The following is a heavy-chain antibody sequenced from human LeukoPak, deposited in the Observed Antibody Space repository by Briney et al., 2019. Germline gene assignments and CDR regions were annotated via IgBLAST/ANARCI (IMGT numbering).Heavy chain of an antibody. CDR2: ISSSSSSYI. D-gene: IGHD6-19*01. V-gene: IGHV3-21*04. CDR1: GFTFSSYS. J-gene: IGHJ4*02. CDR3: AKVWSGWYYFDY. Sequence: PGGSLRLSCAASGFTFSSYSMNWVRQAPGKGLEWVSSISSSSSSYIYYADSVKGRFTISRDNAKNSLYLQMNSLRAEDTAVYYCAKVWSGWYYFDYWGQGTLVTVSS.